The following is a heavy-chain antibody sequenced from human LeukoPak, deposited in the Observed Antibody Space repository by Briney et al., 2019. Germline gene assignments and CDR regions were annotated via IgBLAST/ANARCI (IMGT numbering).Heavy chain of an antibody. CDR2: IYYSGST. Sequence: SETLSLTCTASGGSISSYYWSWIRQPPGQGLEWIGYIYYSGSTNYNPSLKSRVTISVDTSKNQFSLKLSSVTAADTAVYYCARDRDSSGYYGSYAFDIWGQGTMVTVSS. J-gene: IGHJ3*02. D-gene: IGHD3-22*01. CDR1: GGSISSYY. CDR3: ARDRDSSGYYGSYAFDI. V-gene: IGHV4-59*01.